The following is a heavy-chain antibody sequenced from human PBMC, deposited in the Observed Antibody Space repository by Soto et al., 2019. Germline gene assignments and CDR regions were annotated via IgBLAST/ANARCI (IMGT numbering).Heavy chain of an antibody. D-gene: IGHD1-26*01. J-gene: IGHJ3*02. V-gene: IGHV4-39*01. CDR3: ARHGITGSYYDAFDI. CDR2: IKYSGTT. Sequence: SQTHRLTYTVSGGTISNSRCRWSLIRQPPGKGLEWIASIKYSGTTFYNPSLKSRVTLSVDTSKNQFALKLSSVTAAETAVYYCARHGITGSYYDAFDIRGQGTMVT. CDR1: GGTISNSRCR.